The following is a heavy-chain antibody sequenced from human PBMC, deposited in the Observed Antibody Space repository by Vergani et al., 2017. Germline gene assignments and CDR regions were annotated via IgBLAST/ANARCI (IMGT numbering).Heavy chain of an antibody. CDR2: ISASGNA. D-gene: IGHD2-15*01. CDR3: ARRSEGDYSGGKVHPLRTAFDV. V-gene: IGHV4-61*02. CDR1: GGSISADYYF. Sequence: QVQLQASGPGRVKPSQTLSLTCTMSGGSISADYYFWSWIRQPAGKGLEWLGHISASGNASHSPSLKTRVSMSVDTSKNQFSLTVTSVTAADTAIYFCARRSEGDYSGGKVHPLRTAFDVWGHGTVVTVSS. J-gene: IGHJ3*01.